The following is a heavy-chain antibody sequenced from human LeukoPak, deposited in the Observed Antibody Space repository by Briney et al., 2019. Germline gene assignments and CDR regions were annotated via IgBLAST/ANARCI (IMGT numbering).Heavy chain of an antibody. J-gene: IGHJ3*02. CDR3: ARDDIVGATDAFDI. D-gene: IGHD1-26*01. Sequence: VASVKVSCKASGYTFTGYYMHWVRQAPGQGLEWMGWINPNSGGTNYAQKFQGRVTMTRDTSISTAYMELSRLRSDDTAVYYCARDDIVGATDAFDIWGQGTMVTVSS. CDR1: GYTFTGYY. CDR2: INPNSGGT. V-gene: IGHV1-2*02.